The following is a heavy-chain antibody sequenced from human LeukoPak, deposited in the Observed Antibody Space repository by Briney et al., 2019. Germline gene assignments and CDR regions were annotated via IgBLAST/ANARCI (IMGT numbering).Heavy chain of an antibody. V-gene: IGHV4-59*01. CDR3: ARGAVIAAADEYYYGMDV. D-gene: IGHD6-13*01. J-gene: IGHJ6*02. Sequence: SETLSLTCAVYGGSFSGYYWSWIRQPPGKGLQWIGYIYYSGSTNYNPSLKSRVTISVDTSKNQFSLKLCSVTAADTAVYYCARGAVIAAADEYYYGMDVWGQGTTVTVSS. CDR2: IYYSGST. CDR1: GGSFSGYY.